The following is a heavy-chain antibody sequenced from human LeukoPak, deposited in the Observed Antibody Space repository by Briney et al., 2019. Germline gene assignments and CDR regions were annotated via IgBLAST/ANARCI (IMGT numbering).Heavy chain of an antibody. CDR3: ARAQVVDEYSYGPDY. Sequence: GRSLRLSCAASGFTFSSYAMHWVRQAPGKGLEWVAVISYDGSNKYYADSVKGRFTISRDNSKNTLYLQMNSLRAEDTAVYYCARAQVVDEYSYGPDYWGQGTLVTVSS. D-gene: IGHD5-18*01. CDR1: GFTFSSYA. J-gene: IGHJ4*02. CDR2: ISYDGSNK. V-gene: IGHV3-30-3*01.